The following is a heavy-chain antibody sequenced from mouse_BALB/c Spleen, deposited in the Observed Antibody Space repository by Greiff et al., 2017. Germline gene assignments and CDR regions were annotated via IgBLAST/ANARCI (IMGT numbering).Heavy chain of an antibody. J-gene: IGHJ4*01. Sequence: QVQLKQSGAELAKPGASVKMSCKASGYTFTSYWMHWVKQRPGQGLEWIGYINPSTGYTEYNQKFKDKATLTADKSSSTAYMQLSSLTSEDSAVYYCARNEGHAMDYWGQGTSVTVSS. CDR1: GYTFTSYW. CDR3: ARNEGHAMDY. CDR2: INPSTGYT. V-gene: IGHV1-7*01.